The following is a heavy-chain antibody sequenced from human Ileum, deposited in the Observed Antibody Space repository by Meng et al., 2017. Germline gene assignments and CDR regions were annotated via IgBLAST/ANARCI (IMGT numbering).Heavy chain of an antibody. V-gene: IGHV3-30-3*01. CDR1: GFTFSTYD. CDR2: IAYDGSNK. J-gene: IGHJ4*02. CDR3: AAIISMKVD. D-gene: IGHD3-22*01. Sequence: QVQLVESGGGVVQPGRSLRLSCAASGFTFSTYDLHWVRQAPGKGLEWVALIAYDGSNKYYADSVKGRFIISRDNSKSTLYLQMNSLRVEDTAVYYCAAIISMKVDLGQGTLVTVSS.